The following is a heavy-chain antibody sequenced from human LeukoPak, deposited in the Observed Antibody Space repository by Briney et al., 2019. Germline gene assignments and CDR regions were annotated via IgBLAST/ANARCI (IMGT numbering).Heavy chain of an antibody. CDR2: ICYSGRP. Sequence: SETLSLTCTVSSDSFSICTYYWGWLRQPPGQGLVWNGSICYSGRPYYNPALKSRVTISVNTPNTQSSLKLSSVTAAHTALYYCAVNYGVYAINFFYWGERTLVTVSS. V-gene: IGHV4-39*07. D-gene: IGHD4-17*01. J-gene: IGHJ4*02. CDR1: SDSFSICTYY. CDR3: AVNYGVYAINFFY.